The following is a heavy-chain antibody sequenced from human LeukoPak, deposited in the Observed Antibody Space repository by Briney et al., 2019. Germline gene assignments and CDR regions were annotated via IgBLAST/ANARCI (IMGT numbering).Heavy chain of an antibody. V-gene: IGHV4-39*07. D-gene: IGHD4-17*01. J-gene: IGHJ5*02. CDR3: ARDPGDYGDWDDP. CDR2: IYYSGST. Sequence: SETLSLTCTVSGGSISSSSYYWGWIRQPPGKGLEWIGSIYYSGSTYYNPSLKSRVTISVDTSKNQFSLKLSSVTAADTAVYYCARDPGDYGDWDDPWGQGTLVTVSS. CDR1: GGSISSSSYY.